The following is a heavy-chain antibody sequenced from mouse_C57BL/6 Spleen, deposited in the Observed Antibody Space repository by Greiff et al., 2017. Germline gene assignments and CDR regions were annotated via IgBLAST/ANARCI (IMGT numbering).Heavy chain of an antibody. CDR3: ARRGAYGNYDWYFDV. CDR1: GYTFTSYD. D-gene: IGHD2-1*01. CDR2: IYPRDGST. Sequence: QVTLKESGPELVKPGASVKLSCKASGYTFTSYDINWVKQRPGQGLEWIGWIYPRDGSTKYNEKFKGKATLTVDTSSSTAYMELHSLTSEDSAVYFCARRGAYGNYDWYFDVWGTGTTVTVSS. V-gene: IGHV1-85*01. J-gene: IGHJ1*03.